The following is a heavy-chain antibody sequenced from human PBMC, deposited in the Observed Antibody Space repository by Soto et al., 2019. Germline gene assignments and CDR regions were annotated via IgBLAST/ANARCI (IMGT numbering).Heavy chain of an antibody. CDR3: ARAARRGDAFDV. J-gene: IGHJ3*01. D-gene: IGHD3-10*01. Sequence: QVQLQESGPGLVKPSQTLSLTCTVSGGSISSVGYYWSWIRQHPGKGLEWIGYIYDSGRTHYNPSLKSRVNISADSSKNHCSLKLSSVTAADTAVDYWARAARRGDAFDVWGQGTMVTVSS. CDR2: IYDSGRT. V-gene: IGHV4-31*03. CDR1: GGSISSVGYY.